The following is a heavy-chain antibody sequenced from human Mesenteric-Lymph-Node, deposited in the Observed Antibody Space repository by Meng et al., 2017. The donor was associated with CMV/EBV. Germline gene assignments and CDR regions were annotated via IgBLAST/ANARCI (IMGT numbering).Heavy chain of an antibody. J-gene: IGHJ4*02. V-gene: IGHV3-33*06. CDR3: AKEGGAAVVLDY. Sequence: SCAASGFTFSSYGTNWVRQAPGKGLEWVAVISFDGSDEYYADSVKGRFSISRDNSKNTLYLQMNSLRADDTAVYYCAKEGGAAVVLDYWGQGTLVTVSS. D-gene: IGHD6-13*01. CDR1: GFTFSSYG. CDR2: ISFDGSDE.